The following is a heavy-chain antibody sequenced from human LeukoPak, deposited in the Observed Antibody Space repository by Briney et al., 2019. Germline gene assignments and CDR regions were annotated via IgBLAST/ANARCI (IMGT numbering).Heavy chain of an antibody. CDR1: GGSFSGYY. J-gene: IGHJ4*02. CDR2: INHSGNT. D-gene: IGHD6-13*01. V-gene: IGHV4-34*01. Sequence: SETLSLTCAVYGGSFSGYYWTWIRQPPGKGLEWIGEINHSGNTNYNPSLKSRVTISVDTSKNQFSLKLSSVTAADTAVYYCARGVYIAAAQYAYWGQGTLVTVSS. CDR3: ARGVYIAAAQYAY.